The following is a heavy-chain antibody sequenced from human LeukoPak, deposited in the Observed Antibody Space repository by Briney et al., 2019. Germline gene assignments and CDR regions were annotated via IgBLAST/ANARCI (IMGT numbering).Heavy chain of an antibody. D-gene: IGHD4-17*01. J-gene: IGHJ4*02. Sequence: PGGSLRLSCAASGFTFSSYEMNWVRQAPGKGLEWVSYISSSGDTMYYADSVRGRFTISRDNAKNSLYLQMNSLRAEDTAVYYCARDRTTVTTFDYWGQGTLVTVSS. CDR2: ISSSGDTM. CDR1: GFTFSSYE. V-gene: IGHV3-48*03. CDR3: ARDRTTVTTFDY.